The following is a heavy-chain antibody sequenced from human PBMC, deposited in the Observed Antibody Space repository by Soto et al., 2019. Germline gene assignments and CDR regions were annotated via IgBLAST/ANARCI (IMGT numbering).Heavy chain of an antibody. Sequence: PSETLSLTCAVYGGSFSGYYWTWIRQPPGTGLEWIGEINHSGSTNYNPSLKSRVTISVDTSKNQFSLKLTSVTAADTAVYYCASPSGYYYYGMYVWGQGTTVTVS. J-gene: IGHJ6*02. CDR2: INHSGST. D-gene: IGHD3-10*01. CDR1: GGSFSGYY. CDR3: ASPSGYYYYGMYV. V-gene: IGHV4-34*01.